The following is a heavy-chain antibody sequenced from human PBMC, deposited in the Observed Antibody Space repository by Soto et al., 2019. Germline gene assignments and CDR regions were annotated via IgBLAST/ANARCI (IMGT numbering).Heavy chain of an antibody. CDR2: ISSSSSTI. J-gene: IGHJ6*02. D-gene: IGHD6-6*01. CDR1: GFTFSSYS. Sequence: GGSLRLSCAASGFTFSSYSMNWVRQAPGKGLEWVSYISSSSSTIYYADSVKGRFTISRDNAKNSLYLQMNSLRDEDTAVYYCARDGDGSSSPLFYYYYYYGMDVWGQGTTVTVSS. CDR3: ARDGDGSSSPLFYYYYYYGMDV. V-gene: IGHV3-48*02.